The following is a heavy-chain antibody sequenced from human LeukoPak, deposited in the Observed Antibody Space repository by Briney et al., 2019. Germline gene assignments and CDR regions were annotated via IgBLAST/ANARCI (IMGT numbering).Heavy chain of an antibody. CDR1: GGTSSSYA. Sequence: ASVKVSCKASGGTSSSYAISWVRQAPGQGLEWMGWMNPNSGNTGYAQKFQGRVTMTRNTSISTAYMELSSLRSEDTAVYYCARDNYYDSSGYSYWGQGTLVTVSS. CDR3: ARDNYYDSSGYSY. D-gene: IGHD3-22*01. V-gene: IGHV1-8*02. J-gene: IGHJ4*02. CDR2: MNPNSGNT.